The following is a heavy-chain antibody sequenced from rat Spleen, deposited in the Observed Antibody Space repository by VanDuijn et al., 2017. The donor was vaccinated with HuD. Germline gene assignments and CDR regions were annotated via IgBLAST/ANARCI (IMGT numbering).Heavy chain of an antibody. CDR2: LSYDATAP. CDR3: TTAYFAYFFDY. V-gene: IGHV5-20*01. J-gene: IGHJ2*01. CDR1: GFTFRDYY. D-gene: IGHD2-5*01. Sequence: EVQLVESDGGLVQPGRSLKLSCAASGFTFRDYYMAWVRQAPTKGMEWVATLSYDATAPYYRDSVKGRFTISRDNAKSSLYLQMDSLRSEDTATYYCTTAYFAYFFDYWGQGVMVTVSS.